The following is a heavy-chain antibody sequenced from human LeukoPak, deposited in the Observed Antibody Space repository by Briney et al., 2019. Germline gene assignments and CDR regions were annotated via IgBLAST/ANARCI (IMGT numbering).Heavy chain of an antibody. CDR2: ISSSSSTI. CDR1: GFTFSSYS. V-gene: IGHV3-48*01. CDR3: ARDDSSGYYYSLDY. D-gene: IGHD3-22*01. J-gene: IGHJ4*02. Sequence: GGSLRLPCAASGFTFSSYSMNWVRQAPGKGLEWVSYISSSSSTIYYADSVKGRFTISRDNAKNSLYLQMNSLRAEDTAVYYCARDDSSGYYYSLDYWGQGTLVTVSS.